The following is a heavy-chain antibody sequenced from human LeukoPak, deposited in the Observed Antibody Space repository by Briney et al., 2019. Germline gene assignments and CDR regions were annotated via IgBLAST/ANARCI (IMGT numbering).Heavy chain of an antibody. CDR3: AGGLGYCSGGSCYGL. Sequence: SVKVSCKASGGTFSSYAISWVRQAPGQGLEWMGGIIPIFGTANYAQKFQGRVTITADESTSTAYMGLSSLRSEDTAVYYCAGGLGYCSGGSCYGLWGQGTLVTVSS. D-gene: IGHD2-15*01. CDR2: IIPIFGTA. V-gene: IGHV1-69*13. CDR1: GGTFSSYA. J-gene: IGHJ4*02.